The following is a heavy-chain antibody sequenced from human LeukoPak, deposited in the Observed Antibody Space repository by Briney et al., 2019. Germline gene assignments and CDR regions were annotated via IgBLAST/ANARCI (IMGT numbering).Heavy chain of an antibody. CDR1: GYSISSGYY. CDR3: ARVVPAAILAY. J-gene: IGHJ4*02. Sequence: PSETLSLTCTVSGYSISSGYYWGWTRPPPGKGLEGIGGLYQSVRTYYNPSLKSRVTISVDTSKNQFSLKLSSVTAADSAVYYCARVVPAAILAYWGQGTLVTVSS. V-gene: IGHV4-38-2*02. CDR2: LYQSVRT. D-gene: IGHD2-2*02.